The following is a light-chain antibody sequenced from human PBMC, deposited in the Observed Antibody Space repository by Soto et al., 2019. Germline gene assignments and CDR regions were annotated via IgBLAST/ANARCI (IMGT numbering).Light chain of an antibody. Sequence: ETVLTQSPCTLSLSPGERATLSCRASQRVSGSLAWYQQKPGQAPRLLIYDASNRATGIPARFSGSGSGTDFTLTISSLEPEDSAVYYCQQRSNWLTITFGQGTRLEIK. J-gene: IGKJ5*01. CDR1: QRVSGS. CDR2: DAS. V-gene: IGKV3-11*01. CDR3: QQRSNWLTIT.